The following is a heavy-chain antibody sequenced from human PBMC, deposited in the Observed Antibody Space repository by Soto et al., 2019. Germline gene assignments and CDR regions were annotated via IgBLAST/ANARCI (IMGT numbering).Heavy chain of an antibody. CDR3: ASGQYYHYYYMDV. CDR2: IYSGGST. J-gene: IGHJ6*03. D-gene: IGHD3-9*01. Sequence: EVQLVESGGGLVQPGGSLRLSCAASGFTVSSNYMSWVRQAPGKGLEWVSVIYSGGSTYYADSVKGRFTISRHNSKNTLYLQMNSLRAEDTAVYYCASGQYYHYYYMDVWGKGTTVTVSS. CDR1: GFTVSSNY. V-gene: IGHV3-53*04.